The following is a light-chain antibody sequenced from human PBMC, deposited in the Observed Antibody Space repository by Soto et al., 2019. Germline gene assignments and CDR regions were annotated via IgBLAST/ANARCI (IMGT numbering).Light chain of an antibody. CDR3: QQYGSSPGT. Sequence: EIVLTQSPGTLFLSPGERATLSCTASQSVSSSYLAWYQQKPGQAPRLLIYGASSRATGIPDRFSGSGSGTDFTLTISRLEPEDFAVYYCQQYGSSPGTFGQGTKVEIK. V-gene: IGKV3-20*01. CDR1: QSVSSSY. J-gene: IGKJ1*01. CDR2: GAS.